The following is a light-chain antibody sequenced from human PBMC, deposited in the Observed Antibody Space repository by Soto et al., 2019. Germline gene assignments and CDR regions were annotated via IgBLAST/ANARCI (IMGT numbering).Light chain of an antibody. J-gene: IGKJ2*01. V-gene: IGKV1-39*01. Sequence: DIQMTQSPSSLSASVGDRVTITCRASQGISTYLVWYQQRQGRAPKLLIYDSSSLVSGVPSRFSGSDSGTAFTLTISSLQPEDFATYYCQQSYRTPYTFGQGTKLETK. CDR3: QQSYRTPYT. CDR2: DSS. CDR1: QGISTY.